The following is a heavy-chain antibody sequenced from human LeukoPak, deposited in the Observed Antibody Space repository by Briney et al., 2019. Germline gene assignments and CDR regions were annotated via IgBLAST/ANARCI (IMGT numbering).Heavy chain of an antibody. CDR1: GGSFSGYY. V-gene: IGHV4-34*01. J-gene: IGHJ3*02. CDR3: ARGVGITIFGVVINDAFDI. Sequence: SETLSLTCAVYGGSFSGYYWSWIRQPPGKGLEWIGEINHSGSTNYNPSLKSRVTISVDTSKNQFSLKLSSVTAADTAVYYCARGVGITIFGVVINDAFDIWGQGTMVTVSS. D-gene: IGHD3-3*01. CDR2: INHSGST.